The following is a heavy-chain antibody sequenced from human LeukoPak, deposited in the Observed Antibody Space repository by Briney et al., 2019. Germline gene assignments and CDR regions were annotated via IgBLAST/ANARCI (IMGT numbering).Heavy chain of an antibody. D-gene: IGHD6-13*01. V-gene: IGHV1-2*02. CDR2: INPNSGGT. CDR1: GYTFTGYY. CDR3: ARDILPYSLNWFDP. Sequence: RRASVKVSCKASGYTFTGYYMHWVRQAPGQGLEWMGWINPNSGGTNYAQKFQGRVTMTRDTSISTAYMELSRLRSDDTAVYYCARDILPYSLNWFDPWGQGTLVTVSS. J-gene: IGHJ5*02.